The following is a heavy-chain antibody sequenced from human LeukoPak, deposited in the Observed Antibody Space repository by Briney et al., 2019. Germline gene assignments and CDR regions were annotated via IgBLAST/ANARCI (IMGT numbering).Heavy chain of an antibody. Sequence: GGSLSLSCVASGITFSSHGMVWVRQAPGKGLEWVAVIAADGGVKHYADSVKGRFTLSGDNSKNTLYLQMNSLSVEDTAVYYCAREATWGQWYFDHWGQGTPVTVSS. D-gene: IGHD7-27*01. J-gene: IGHJ4*02. CDR1: GITFSSHG. CDR2: IAADGGVK. V-gene: IGHV3-30*03. CDR3: AREATWGQWYFDH.